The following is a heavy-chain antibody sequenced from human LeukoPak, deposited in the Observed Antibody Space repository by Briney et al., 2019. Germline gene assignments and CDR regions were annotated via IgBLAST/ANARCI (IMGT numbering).Heavy chain of an antibody. V-gene: IGHV4-59*01. CDR1: GGSISSYY. Sequence: SETLSLTCTVSGGSISSYYWSWLRQPPGKGLEWIGYIYYSGSTNYNPSLQSRVAISVDTSKNHFSLKLTSVTAADTAVYFCARTTWRGLCLGSWGQGTPVTVSS. CDR3: ARTTWRGLCLGS. J-gene: IGHJ4*02. CDR2: IYYSGST. D-gene: IGHD2-2*01.